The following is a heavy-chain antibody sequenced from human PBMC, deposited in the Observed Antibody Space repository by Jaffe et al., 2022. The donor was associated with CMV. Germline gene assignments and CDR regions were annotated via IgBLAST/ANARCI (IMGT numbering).Heavy chain of an antibody. D-gene: IGHD3-3*01. CDR1: GYTFTGYY. J-gene: IGHJ6*03. V-gene: IGHV1-2*04. CDR2: INPNSGGT. CDR3: ARGGFTIFGVEDYYYYMDV. Sequence: QVQLVQSGAEVKKPGASVKVSCKASGYTFTGYYMHWVRQAPGQGLEWMGWINPNSGGTNYAQKFQGWVTMTRDTSISTAYMELSRLRSDDTAVYYCARGGFTIFGVEDYYYYMDVWGKGTTVTVSS.